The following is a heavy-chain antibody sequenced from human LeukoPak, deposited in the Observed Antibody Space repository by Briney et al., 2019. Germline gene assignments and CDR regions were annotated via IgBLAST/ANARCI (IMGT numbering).Heavy chain of an antibody. J-gene: IGHJ6*03. D-gene: IGHD2-15*01. Sequence: SGGSLRLSCAASGFTFSSYSMNWVRQAPGKWLEWVSYISSSSSTIYYADSVKGRFTISRDNAKNSLYLQMNSLRAEDTAVYYCAREVVAVNYYYYMDVWGKGTTVTVSS. CDR1: GFTFSSYS. CDR3: AREVVAVNYYYYMDV. CDR2: ISSSSSTI. V-gene: IGHV3-48*01.